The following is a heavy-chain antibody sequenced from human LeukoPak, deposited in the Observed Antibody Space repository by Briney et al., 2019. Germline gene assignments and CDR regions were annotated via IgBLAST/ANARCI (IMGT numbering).Heavy chain of an antibody. CDR1: GFTFSSYA. D-gene: IGHD3-10*01. V-gene: IGHV3-23*01. CDR2: ISGRSGST. J-gene: IGHJ3*02. CDR3: AKEVKELLWFADGGDAFDM. Sequence: GGSLRLSCAASGFTFSSYAMSWVRQAPGKGLEWVSKISGRSGSTYYADSVKGRSTISRDNSKNTVYLQMNSLGAEDTAVYYCAKEVKELLWFADGGDAFDMWGQGTLVTVSS.